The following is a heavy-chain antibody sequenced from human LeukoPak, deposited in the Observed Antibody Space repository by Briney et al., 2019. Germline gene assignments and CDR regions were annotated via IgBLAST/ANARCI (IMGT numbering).Heavy chain of an antibody. CDR1: GFTFSSYS. CDR2: ISGPSNTI. Sequence: GGSLRLSCAASGFTFSSYSMNWVRQAPGKGLDWLSYISGPSNTIYYADSVKGRFTISRDNAKNSLYLQMNSLRAEDTAVYYCAGLYYYGSGSYYSWDWYFDLWGRGTLVTVSS. V-gene: IGHV3-48*04. D-gene: IGHD3-10*01. J-gene: IGHJ2*01. CDR3: AGLYYYGSGSYYSWDWYFDL.